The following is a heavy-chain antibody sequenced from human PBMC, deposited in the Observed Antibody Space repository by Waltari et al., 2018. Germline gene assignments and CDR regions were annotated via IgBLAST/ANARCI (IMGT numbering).Heavy chain of an antibody. CDR2: MNPSSVNT. J-gene: IGHJ4*02. CDR3: ARVSSAPYRSAWHFDY. CDR1: GYTFTSYD. V-gene: IGHV1-8*01. D-gene: IGHD6-19*01. Sequence: QVQLVQSGAEVKKPGASVKVSCKASGYTFTSYDINWVRQATGQGLEWMGWMNPSSVNTGYDQRFQGRVTMTRHTSISTAYMEVNSLTSEDTAVYYCARVSSAPYRSAWHFDYWGQGTLVTVSS.